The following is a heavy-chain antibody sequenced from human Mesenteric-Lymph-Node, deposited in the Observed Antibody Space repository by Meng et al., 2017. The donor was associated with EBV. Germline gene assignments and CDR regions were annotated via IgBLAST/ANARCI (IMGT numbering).Heavy chain of an antibody. J-gene: IGHJ5*02. CDR3: ARVWLWFGELGWFDP. Sequence: QVQLVPSGAEVKKPGASVKVSCKASGYTLTSYAINWVRQAPGQGLEWMGWIITYNGNTNYAQKLQGRVTMTTDTSTSTAYMELRSLRSDDTAVYYCARVWLWFGELGWFDPWGQGTLVTVSS. CDR1: GYTLTSYA. V-gene: IGHV1-18*01. CDR2: IITYNGNT. D-gene: IGHD3-10*01.